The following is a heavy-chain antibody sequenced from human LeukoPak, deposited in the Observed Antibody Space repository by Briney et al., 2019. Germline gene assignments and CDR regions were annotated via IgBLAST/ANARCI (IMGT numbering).Heavy chain of an antibody. CDR2: ISSSSSYT. Sequence: GGSLRLSCAASGFTFSDYYMSWIRQAPGKGLEWVSYISSSSSYTNYADSVKGRFTISRDNAKNSLYLQMNSLKAEDTAVYYCAREPIQLWLRGAFDIWGQGTMVTVSS. CDR3: AREPIQLWLRGAFDI. CDR1: GFTFSDYY. D-gene: IGHD5-18*01. J-gene: IGHJ3*02. V-gene: IGHV3-11*05.